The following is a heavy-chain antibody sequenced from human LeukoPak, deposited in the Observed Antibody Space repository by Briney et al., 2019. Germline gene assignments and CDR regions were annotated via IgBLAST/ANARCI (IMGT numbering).Heavy chain of an antibody. J-gene: IGHJ4*02. Sequence: GRSLRLSCAASGFTVSSNYMSWVRQAPGKGLEWVSVIYSGGSTYYADSVKGRFTISRDNSKNTLYLQMNSLRAEDTAVYYCAKDRNDMRIAVAGTWGQGTLVTVSS. CDR1: GFTVSSNY. V-gene: IGHV3-53*01. CDR3: AKDRNDMRIAVAGT. D-gene: IGHD6-19*01. CDR2: IYSGGST.